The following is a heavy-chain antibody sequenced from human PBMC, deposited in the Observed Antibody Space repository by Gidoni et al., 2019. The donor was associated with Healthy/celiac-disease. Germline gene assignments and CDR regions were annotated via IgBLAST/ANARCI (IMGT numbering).Heavy chain of an antibody. Sequence: QLQLQESGPGLVKPSETLSLTCTFSGGSISSSSYYWGWIRQPPGKGLEWIGSIYYSGSTYYNPSLKSRVTISVDTSKNQFSLKLSSVTAADTAVYYCARTPDQLLYGDGGWFDPWGQGTLVTVSS. D-gene: IGHD2-2*02. V-gene: IGHV4-39*01. J-gene: IGHJ5*02. CDR1: GGSISSSSYY. CDR3: ARTPDQLLYGDGGWFDP. CDR2: IYYSGST.